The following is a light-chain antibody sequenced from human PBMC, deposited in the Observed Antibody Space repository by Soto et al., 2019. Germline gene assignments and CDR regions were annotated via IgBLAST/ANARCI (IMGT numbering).Light chain of an antibody. CDR3: SSYTGSSTLD. CDR2: DVS. CDR1: SSDVGGYNY. J-gene: IGLJ1*01. V-gene: IGLV2-14*01. Sequence: QSVVTQPASESGSPGPSITISCTGTSSDVGGYNYVSWYQQHPGKAPKLMIYDVSNRPSGVSNRFSGSKSGNTASLTISGLQAEDEADYYCSSYTGSSTLDFGTGTKVTVL.